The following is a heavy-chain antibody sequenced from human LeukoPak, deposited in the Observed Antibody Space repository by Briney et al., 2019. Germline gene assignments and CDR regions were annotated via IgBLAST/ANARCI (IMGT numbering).Heavy chain of an antibody. CDR3: AGGIGGSIS. CDR1: GGSFSTYY. Sequence: PSETLSLTCTVSGGSFSTYYWGWDRQPAGKVLEWEGHIYTSGTPNSHPSLKSQVTRSVETPKKQFTRKLTSLTAADPAVSYVAGGIGGSISWGQGTLVTVSS. J-gene: IGHJ4*02. D-gene: IGHD2-15*01. CDR2: IYTSGTP. V-gene: IGHV4-4*07.